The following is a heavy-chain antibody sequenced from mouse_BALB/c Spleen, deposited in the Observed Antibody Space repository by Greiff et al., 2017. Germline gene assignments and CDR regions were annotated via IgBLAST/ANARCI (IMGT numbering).Heavy chain of an antibody. Sequence: EVQLVESGGDLVKPGGSLKLSCAASGFTFSSYGMSWVRQTPDKRLEWVATISSGGSYTYYPDSVKGRFTISRDNAKNTLYLQMSSLKSEDTAMYYCARLWDDYAMDYWGQGTSVTVSS. J-gene: IGHJ4*01. CDR1: GFTFSSYG. CDR2: ISSGGSYT. CDR3: ARLWDDYAMDY. D-gene: IGHD4-1*01. V-gene: IGHV5-6*01.